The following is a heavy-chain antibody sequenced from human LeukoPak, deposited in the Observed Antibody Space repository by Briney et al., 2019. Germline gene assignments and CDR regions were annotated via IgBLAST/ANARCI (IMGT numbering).Heavy chain of an antibody. CDR3: ARQAAGYSYGLVWFDP. D-gene: IGHD5-18*01. CDR1: GYSFTSYW. Sequence: GESLKISCKGSGYSFTSYWIGWVRQMPGKGLEWMGIVYPGDSDTRYSPSFQGQVTISADKSISTAYLQWSSLKASDTAMYYCARQAAGYSYGLVWFDPWGQGTLVTVSS. V-gene: IGHV5-51*01. CDR2: VYPGDSDT. J-gene: IGHJ5*02.